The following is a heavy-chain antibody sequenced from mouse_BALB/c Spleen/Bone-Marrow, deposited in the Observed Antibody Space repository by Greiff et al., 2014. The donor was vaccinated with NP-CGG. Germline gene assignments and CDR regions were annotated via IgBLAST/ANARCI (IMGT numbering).Heavy chain of an antibody. CDR2: IYPGSGGN. Sequence: VQLQQSGAELVKPGTSVRLSCKASGYNFTSYWINWVKLRPGQGLEWIGDIYPGSGGNHKNEKFKTKATLTVDTSSSTAYMQPTSLASEDSALYYCARDGNCPFAYWGQGTLDTVSA. CDR1: GYNFTSYW. D-gene: IGHD2-3*01. V-gene: IGHV1-55*01. CDR3: ARDGNCPFAY. J-gene: IGHJ3*01.